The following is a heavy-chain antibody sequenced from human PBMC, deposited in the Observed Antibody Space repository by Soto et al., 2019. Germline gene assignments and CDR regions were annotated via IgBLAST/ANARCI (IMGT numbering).Heavy chain of an antibody. V-gene: IGHV4-31*03. CDR3: ARDGSSDDCSGGSCYSNWFDP. CDR1: GGSLSSGGYY. D-gene: IGHD2-15*01. J-gene: IGHJ5*02. Sequence: SETLSLTCTVSGGSLSSGGYYWSWIRQHPGKGLEWIGYIYYSGSTYYNPSLKSRVTISVDTSKNQFSLKLSSVTAADTAVYYCARDGSSDDCSGGSCYSNWFDPWGQGTLVTVSS. CDR2: IYYSGST.